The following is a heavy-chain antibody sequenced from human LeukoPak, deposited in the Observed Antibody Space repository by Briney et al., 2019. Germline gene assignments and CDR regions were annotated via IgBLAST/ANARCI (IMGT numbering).Heavy chain of an antibody. D-gene: IGHD2-2*01. V-gene: IGHV3-30-3*01. Sequence: PGRSLRLSCAASGFTFSSYAMHWVRQAPGKGLEWVAVISYDGSNKYYADSVKGRLTISRDNSKNTLYLQMNSLRAEDTAVYYCARERVVEVVVVPAEFWFDPWGQGTLVTVSS. CDR2: ISYDGSNK. CDR3: ARERVVEVVVVPAEFWFDP. J-gene: IGHJ5*02. CDR1: GFTFSSYA.